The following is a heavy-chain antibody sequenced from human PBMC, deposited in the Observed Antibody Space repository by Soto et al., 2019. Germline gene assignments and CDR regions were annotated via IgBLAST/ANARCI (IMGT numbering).Heavy chain of an antibody. D-gene: IGHD5-12*01. CDR1: GFTFSNYW. J-gene: IGHJ4*02. V-gene: IGHV3-48*04. CDR2: ISNTGNTI. Sequence: GGSLRLSCAASGFTFSNYWMHWVRQSPGKGLEWVSFISNTGNTIYYADSVKGRFTISRDNARNSLYLQMNSLRVEDTAVYYCARGVEMATLAVRYYFDFWGQGTLVTVSS. CDR3: ARGVEMATLAVRYYFDF.